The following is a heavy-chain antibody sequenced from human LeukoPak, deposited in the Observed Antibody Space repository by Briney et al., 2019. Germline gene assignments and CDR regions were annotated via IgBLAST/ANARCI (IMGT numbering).Heavy chain of an antibody. Sequence: GGSLRLSCAASGFTFSSYWMRWVRQARGKGGEGVANIKQDGSEKYYVDSVKGRFTISRDNAKNSLYLQMSSLRAEDTAVYYCAREYSSSWYDAFDIWGQGTMVTVSS. CDR3: AREYSSSWYDAFDI. V-gene: IGHV3-7*01. D-gene: IGHD6-13*01. CDR1: GFTFSSYW. CDR2: IKQDGSEK. J-gene: IGHJ3*02.